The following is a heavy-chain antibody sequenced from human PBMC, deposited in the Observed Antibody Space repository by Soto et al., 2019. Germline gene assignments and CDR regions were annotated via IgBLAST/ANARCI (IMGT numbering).Heavy chain of an antibody. V-gene: IGHV1-3*05. CDR3: ARGGPPIDY. D-gene: IGHD3-10*01. CDR2: INAGNGNT. CDR1: GYTFSSYA. Sequence: QVQLVQSGAEEKKPGASVKVSCKASGYTFSSYAMHWVRQAPGQSLEWMGWINAGNGNTKYSKKFQGRVTITRDTSASTAYIELSSLRSEDTAVYYCARGGPPIDYWGQGTLVTVSS. J-gene: IGHJ4*02.